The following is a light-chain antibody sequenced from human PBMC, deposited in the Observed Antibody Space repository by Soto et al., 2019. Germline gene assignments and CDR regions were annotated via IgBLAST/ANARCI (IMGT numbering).Light chain of an antibody. CDR1: SSDVGSYDY. J-gene: IGLJ1*01. V-gene: IGLV2-14*03. CDR2: DVT. CDR3: ASYVSSSSVFV. Sequence: QSVLTQPASVSGSPGQSITISCTGSSSDVGSYDYVSWYQHHPGKAPKLLIYDVTTRPSGISHRFSGSKSGHTASLTISGLQAEDGADYYCASYVSSSSVFVFGPGTKLTVL.